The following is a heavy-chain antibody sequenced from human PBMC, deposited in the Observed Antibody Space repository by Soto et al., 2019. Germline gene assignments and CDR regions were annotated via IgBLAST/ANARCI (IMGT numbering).Heavy chain of an antibody. V-gene: IGHV5-51*01. CDR2: IYPGDSDT. Sequence: PGESLKISCKGSGYSFTNYWIGWVRQMPGKGLEWMGIIYPGDSDTRYSPSFQGQVTISADKSISTAHLQWYDLKASDSAMYYWARHIGAYYDNNGYPYFDYWGQGTRVTVSS. CDR3: ARHIGAYYDNNGYPYFDY. D-gene: IGHD3-22*01. CDR1: GYSFTNYW. J-gene: IGHJ4*02.